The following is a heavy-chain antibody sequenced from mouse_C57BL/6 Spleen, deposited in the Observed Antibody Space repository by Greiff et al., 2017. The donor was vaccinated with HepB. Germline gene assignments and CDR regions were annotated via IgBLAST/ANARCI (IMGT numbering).Heavy chain of an antibody. D-gene: IGHD2-3*01. CDR2: ISDGGSYT. J-gene: IGHJ4*01. CDR1: GFTFSSYA. Sequence: EVMLVESGGGLVKPGGSLKLSCAASGFTFSSYAMSWVRQTPEKRLEWVATISDGGSYTYYPDNVKGRFTISRDNAKNNLYLQMSHLKSEDTAMYYCARDGYYGAYAMDYWGQGTSVTVSS. CDR3: ARDGYYGAYAMDY. V-gene: IGHV5-4*01.